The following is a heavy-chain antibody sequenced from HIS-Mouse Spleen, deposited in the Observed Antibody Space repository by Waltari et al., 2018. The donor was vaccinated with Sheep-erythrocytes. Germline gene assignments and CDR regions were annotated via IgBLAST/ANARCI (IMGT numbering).Heavy chain of an antibody. J-gene: IGHJ2*01. CDR1: GSSISSGYY. V-gene: IGHV4-38-2*02. CDR3: ASQPNWGYWYFDL. CDR2: IYHSGGT. D-gene: IGHD7-27*01. Sequence: QVQLQESGPGLVKPSETLSLTCTVSGSSISSGYYWGWIRQPPGTGLEGIGSIYHSGGTHYNPTLKSRVTISVDTSKTQFSLKLSSVTAADTAVYYCASQPNWGYWYFDLWGRGTLVTVSS.